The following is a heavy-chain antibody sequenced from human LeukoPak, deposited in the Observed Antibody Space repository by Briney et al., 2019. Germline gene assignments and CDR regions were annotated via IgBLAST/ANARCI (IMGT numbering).Heavy chain of an antibody. CDR3: ARDRGGYTYSHDY. CDR1: GGSISSGAYY. Sequence: SQTLSLTCTVSGGSISSGAYYWSWIRQHPGKGLEWIGYIYYSGTAYYNPSLESRVAISRDKSKNQFSLKLTSVTAADTAVYYCARDRGGYTYSHDYWGQGTLVTVSS. J-gene: IGHJ4*02. V-gene: IGHV4-31*03. D-gene: IGHD5-18*01. CDR2: IYYSGTA.